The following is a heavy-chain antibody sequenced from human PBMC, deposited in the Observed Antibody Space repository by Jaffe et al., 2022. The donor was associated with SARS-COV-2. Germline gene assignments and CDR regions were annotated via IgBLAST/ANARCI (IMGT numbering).Heavy chain of an antibody. CDR3: ARTWGQLPNIDY. J-gene: IGHJ4*02. D-gene: IGHD2-15*01. CDR1: GFTFSSYS. Sequence: EVQLVESGGGLVKPGGSLRLSCAASGFTFSSYSMNWVRQAPGKGLEWVSSISSSSSYIYYADSVKGRFTISRDNAKNSLYLQMNSLRAEDTAVYYCARTWGQLPNIDYWGQGTLVTVSS. V-gene: IGHV3-21*01. CDR2: ISSSSSYI.